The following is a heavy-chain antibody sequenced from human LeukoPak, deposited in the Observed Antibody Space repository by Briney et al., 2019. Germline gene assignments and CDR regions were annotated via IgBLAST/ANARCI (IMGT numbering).Heavy chain of an antibody. CDR3: AGGVTILWGFDS. D-gene: IGHD4-17*01. Sequence: SETLSLTCAVSGGSFTGYYWSWLRQPPGRGLEWIGEINHNGSIDYNSSLKSRVTLSMDTSKNHFSLKMTSVTAADTAVYYCAGGVTILWGFDSWGQGTLVTVSS. CDR1: GGSFTGYY. CDR2: INHNGSI. V-gene: IGHV4-34*01. J-gene: IGHJ4*02.